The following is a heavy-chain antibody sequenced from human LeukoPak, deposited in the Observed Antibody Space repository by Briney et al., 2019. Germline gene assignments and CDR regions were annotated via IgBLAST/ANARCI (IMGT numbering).Heavy chain of an antibody. Sequence: GGSLRLSCAASGFTFSSCAMNWVRQPPGKGLEWVSTISGSGDDTYYADSVKGRFTISRDNSKNTLYVQMNSLRAEDTAVYYCAKKRGYNYGDFDYWGQGTLVTVSS. J-gene: IGHJ4*02. V-gene: IGHV3-23*01. CDR3: AKKRGYNYGDFDY. D-gene: IGHD5-18*01. CDR2: ISGSGDDT. CDR1: GFTFSSCA.